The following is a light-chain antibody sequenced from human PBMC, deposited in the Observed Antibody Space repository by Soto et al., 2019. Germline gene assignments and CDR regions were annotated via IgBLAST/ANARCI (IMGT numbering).Light chain of an antibody. CDR1: QSISSY. V-gene: IGKV1-5*01. Sequence: DIQMTQSPSSLSASVGDRVTITCRASQSISSYLNWYQQKPGKAPKVLIYDASSLESGVPSRFSGSGSGTEFTLTISSLQPDDFATYYCQQYNSYSRTFGQGTKVDI. J-gene: IGKJ1*01. CDR2: DAS. CDR3: QQYNSYSRT.